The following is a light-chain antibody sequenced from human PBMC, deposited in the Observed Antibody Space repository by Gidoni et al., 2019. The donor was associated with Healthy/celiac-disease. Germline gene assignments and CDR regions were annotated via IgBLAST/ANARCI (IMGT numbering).Light chain of an antibody. Sequence: DIQMTQSPSCLSASVGDRVTITCRASQSISSYLNWYQQKPGKAPKLLIYAASSLQSGVPSRFSGSGSGTDFTLTISSLQPEDFATYYCQQSYSTPITFXXXTRLEIK. CDR3: QQSYSTPIT. CDR2: AAS. J-gene: IGKJ5*01. V-gene: IGKV1-39*01. CDR1: QSISSY.